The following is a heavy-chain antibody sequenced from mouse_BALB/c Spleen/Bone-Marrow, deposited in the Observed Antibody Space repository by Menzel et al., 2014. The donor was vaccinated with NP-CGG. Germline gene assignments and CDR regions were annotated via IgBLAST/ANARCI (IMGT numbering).Heavy chain of an antibody. CDR2: ILPGSGST. CDR1: GYTFSSYW. V-gene: IGHV1-9*01. J-gene: IGHJ3*01. Sequence: QVQLQQSGAELMKPGASVKISCKATGYTFSSYWIEWVRQRPGHGLEWIGEILPGSGSTNYNEKFKGKATFTADTSSNTAYMQLSSLTSEDSAVYYCAREDGNHVGFAYWGQGTLFTVSA. D-gene: IGHD2-1*01. CDR3: AREDGNHVGFAY.